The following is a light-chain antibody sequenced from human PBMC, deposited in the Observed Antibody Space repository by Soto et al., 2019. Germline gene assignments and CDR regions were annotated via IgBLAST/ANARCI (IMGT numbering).Light chain of an antibody. Sequence: SYELTQKPSVSVAPGQTARITCGGNNIRNKSVQWYQQKPGQAPGVVVYDDTNRPSGIPERFSGSNSGNTATLTISRVEAGDEADYYCQVWDSSSDHWVFGGGTKLTVL. CDR2: DDT. CDR3: QVWDSSSDHWV. J-gene: IGLJ3*02. V-gene: IGLV3-21*02. CDR1: NIRNKS.